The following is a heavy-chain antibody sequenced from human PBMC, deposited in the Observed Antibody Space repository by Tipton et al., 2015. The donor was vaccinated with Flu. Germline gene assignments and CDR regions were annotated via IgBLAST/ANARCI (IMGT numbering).Heavy chain of an antibody. CDR3: ARHRPEMDV. V-gene: IGHV4-34*01. J-gene: IGHJ6*02. Sequence: TLSLTCAVYGGSFSGYYWSWIRQPPGKGLEWIGNIYYSGSTYYNPSLKSRVTISVDTSKNQFSLKLSSVTAADTAVYHCARHRPEMDVWGQGTTVTVSS. CDR1: GGSFSGYY. CDR2: IYYSGST.